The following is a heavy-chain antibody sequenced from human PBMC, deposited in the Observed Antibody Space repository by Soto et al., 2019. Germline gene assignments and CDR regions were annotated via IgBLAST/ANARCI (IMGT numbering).Heavy chain of an antibody. J-gene: IGHJ6*03. V-gene: IGHV4-34*01. CDR1: GGSFSGYY. Sequence: SETLSLTCAVYGGSFSGYYWSWIRQPPGKGLEWIGEINHSGSTNYNPSLKSRVTISVDTSKNQFSLKLSSVTAADTAVYYCARGQGYCSGGSCQGGYYYYYMDVWGKGTTVTVSS. CDR3: ARGQGYCSGGSCQGGYYYYYMDV. D-gene: IGHD2-15*01. CDR2: INHSGST.